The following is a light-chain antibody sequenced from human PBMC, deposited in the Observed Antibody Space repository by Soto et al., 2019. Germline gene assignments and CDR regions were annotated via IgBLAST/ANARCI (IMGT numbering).Light chain of an antibody. CDR3: QQYGSSVWA. V-gene: IGKV3-20*01. CDR1: QSASSTY. CDR2: GAS. Sequence: EIVLTQSPGTLSLSPGERATLSCRASQSASSTYLAWYQQRPGQAPRLLIYGASNRAAGIPDRFSGSGSGTDFTLTISRLEPEDFAVYYCQQYGSSVWAFGQGTKVDIK. J-gene: IGKJ1*01.